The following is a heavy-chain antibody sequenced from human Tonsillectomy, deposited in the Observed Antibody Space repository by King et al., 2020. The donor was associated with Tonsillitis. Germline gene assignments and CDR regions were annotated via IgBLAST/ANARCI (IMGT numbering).Heavy chain of an antibody. Sequence: VQLQESGPGLVRPSQTLSLICSVPGDSLTSGGYFWSWIRQHPDKGLEWVGFIYHSGPTSHTPSPRSRLFLSVDTSKNPFSLGLTSVTAADTAVYYCARNRDYGDYVDFWGQGTLVAVSS. D-gene: IGHD4-17*01. V-gene: IGHV4-31*03. CDR3: ARNRDYGDYVDF. J-gene: IGHJ4*02. CDR2: IYHSGPT. CDR1: GDSLTSGGYF.